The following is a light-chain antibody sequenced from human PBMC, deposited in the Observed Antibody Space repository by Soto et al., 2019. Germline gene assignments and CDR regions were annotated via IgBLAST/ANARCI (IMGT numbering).Light chain of an antibody. CDR3: SSFTCSSTYV. V-gene: IGLV2-18*02. J-gene: IGLJ1*01. CDR1: SGDVGSYNR. CDR2: EVS. Sequence: QSALTQPPSVSGSPGQSVAISCTGTSGDVGSYNRVAWYQQSPGTAPKLMIYEVSNRPSGVPDRFSGSKSGNTASLTISGLQAEDEADYYCSSFTCSSTYVFGTGTKVTVL.